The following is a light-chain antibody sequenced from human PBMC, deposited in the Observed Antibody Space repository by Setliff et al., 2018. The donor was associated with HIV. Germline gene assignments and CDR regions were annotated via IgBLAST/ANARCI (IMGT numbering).Light chain of an antibody. CDR2: EII. Sequence: QSALTQPASVSGSPGQSITISCTGTSSDVGDYNNVSWYQQHPGKAPKLMIYEIINRPSGVSNRFSGSKSGNTASLTISGLQAEDEADYYCSAYTSSLYVFGTGTKVTVL. J-gene: IGLJ1*01. V-gene: IGLV2-14*01. CDR1: SSDVGDYNN. CDR3: SAYTSSLYV.